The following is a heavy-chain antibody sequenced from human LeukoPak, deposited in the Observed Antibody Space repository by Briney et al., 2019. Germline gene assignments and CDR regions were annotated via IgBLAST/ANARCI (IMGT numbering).Heavy chain of an antibody. CDR2: ITGSTKYI. D-gene: IGHD2-8*02. V-gene: IGHV3-21*06. CDR3: ARDAGGGTQRDGWFDP. Sequence: GGSLRLSCAASGFTFNTYTMNWVRQAPGKGLEWVSAITGSTKYIPSNIYYADAVQGRFTISRDDAKNLVYLQMNSLRAEDTAVYYCARDAGGGTQRDGWFDPWGQGILVTVSS. J-gene: IGHJ5*02. CDR1: GFTFNTYT.